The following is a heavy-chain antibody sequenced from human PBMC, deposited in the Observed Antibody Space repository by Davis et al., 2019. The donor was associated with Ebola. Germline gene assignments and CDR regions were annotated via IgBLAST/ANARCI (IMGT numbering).Heavy chain of an antibody. D-gene: IGHD4-23*01. Sequence: PGGSLRLSCAASGFTFSSYAMHWVRQAPGKGLEWVSSIFSDSVTTYYADSVKGRFTISRDNSKNLLYLQMNSLRGEDSAMFYCATPSDNYGDNFPDALHIWGQGTMVTVSS. CDR1: GFTFSSYA. CDR2: IFSDSVTT. V-gene: IGHV3-NL1*01. CDR3: ATPSDNYGDNFPDALHI. J-gene: IGHJ3*02.